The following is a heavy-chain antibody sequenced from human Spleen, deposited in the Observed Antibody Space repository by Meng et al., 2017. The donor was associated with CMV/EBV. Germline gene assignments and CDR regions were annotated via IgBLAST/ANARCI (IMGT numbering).Heavy chain of an antibody. CDR1: GFTFSNYA. CDR3: AKPQSGPAGVYYYYYGMDV. CDR2: VSYDGSNI. Sequence: GESLKISCAASGFTFSNYAMHWVRQAPGKGLEWVAFVSYDGSNIRYADSVKGRFTISRDNSMNTLYLQMNSLRAEDTAVYYCAKPQSGPAGVYYYYYGMDVWGQGTTVTVSS. J-gene: IGHJ6*02. V-gene: IGHV3-30*18. D-gene: IGHD2-2*01.